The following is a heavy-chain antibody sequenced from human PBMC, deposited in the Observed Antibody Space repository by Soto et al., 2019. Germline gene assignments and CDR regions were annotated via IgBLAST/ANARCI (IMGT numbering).Heavy chain of an antibody. CDR3: ARGPSGDDILTGGAYYYYGMDV. D-gene: IGHD3-9*01. V-gene: IGHV3-30-3*01. Sequence: PGGSLRLSCAASGFTFSSYAMHWVRQAPGKGLEWVAVISYDGSNKYYADSVKGRFTISRDNSKNTLYLQMNSLRAEDTAVYYCARGPSGDDILTGGAYYYYGMDVWGQGTTVTVSS. CDR1: GFTFSSYA. J-gene: IGHJ6*02. CDR2: ISYDGSNK.